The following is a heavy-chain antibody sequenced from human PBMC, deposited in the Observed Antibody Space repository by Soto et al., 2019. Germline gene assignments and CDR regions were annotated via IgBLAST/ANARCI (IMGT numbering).Heavy chain of an antibody. J-gene: IGHJ4*01. CDR1: GDSVSSNSAC. CDR3: ARGEQYSGRIFDY. V-gene: IGHV6-1*01. CDR2: TYYRSKWYY. Sequence: SQTLSLPCDITGDSVSSNSACWSLVRQSPSRGLEWLGRTYYRSKWYYEYAVSVRGRITINPDTSKNQYSLQLNSVTPEDTAVYFCARGEQYSGRIFDYWGQGTLVTVYS. D-gene: IGHD1-26*01.